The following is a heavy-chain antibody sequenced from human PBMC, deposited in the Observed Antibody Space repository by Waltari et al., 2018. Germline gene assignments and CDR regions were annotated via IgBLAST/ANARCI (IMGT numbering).Heavy chain of an antibody. CDR1: GGSITSGGYY. CDR2: IYYSGST. V-gene: IGHV4-31*03. CDR3: ARTNFLGGMDV. J-gene: IGHJ6*02. Sequence: QVQLQESGPGLVKPSQTLSLTCTVSGGSITSGGYYWSWIRQHPGKGLEWIGYIYYSGSTYYNPSLKSRVTISVDTSKNQFSLNLRSLTAADTAVYYCARTNFLGGMDVWGQGTTVTVSS.